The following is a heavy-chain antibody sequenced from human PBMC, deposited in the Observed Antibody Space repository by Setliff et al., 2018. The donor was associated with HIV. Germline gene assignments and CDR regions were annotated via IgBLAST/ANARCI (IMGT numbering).Heavy chain of an antibody. V-gene: IGHV3-33*06. Sequence: GGSLRLSCAASGFTFSSYGTHWVRQAPGKGLEWVAVIWYDGSNKYYADSVKGRFTISRDNSKNTLYLQMNSLRAEDTAVYYCAKGRYSSGANYYYYYMDVWGKGTTVTVSS. CDR2: IWYDGSNK. D-gene: IGHD6-19*01. CDR1: GFTFSSYG. CDR3: AKGRYSSGANYYYYYMDV. J-gene: IGHJ6*03.